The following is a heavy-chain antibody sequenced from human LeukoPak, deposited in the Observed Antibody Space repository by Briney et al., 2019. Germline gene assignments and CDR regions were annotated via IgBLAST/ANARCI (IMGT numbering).Heavy chain of an antibody. CDR1: GFTFSSYG. V-gene: IGHV3-33*06. J-gene: IGHJ4*02. CDR2: IWYDGSNK. Sequence: GGSLRLSCAASGFTFSSYGMHWVRQAPGKGLEWVAVIWYDGSNKYYADSVKGRFTIPRDNSKNTLYLQMNSLRAEDTAVYYCAKDGYNRQYYFDYWGQGTLVTVSS. D-gene: IGHD5-24*01. CDR3: AKDGYNRQYYFDY.